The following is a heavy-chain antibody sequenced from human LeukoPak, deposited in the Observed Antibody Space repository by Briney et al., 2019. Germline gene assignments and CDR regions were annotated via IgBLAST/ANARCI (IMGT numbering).Heavy chain of an antibody. CDR2: ISGSGGST. D-gene: IGHD4-17*01. CDR3: AKSVESAVTTNPYFDF. J-gene: IGHJ4*02. V-gene: IGHV3-23*01. CDR1: GFTFSDYA. Sequence: GGSLRLSCAASGFTFSDYAMSWVRQALGKGLKWVSVISGSGGSTYNADSVKGRFTISRDNSKNILYLQMNSLRAEDTAVYYCAKSVESAVTTNPYFDFWGQEALVTVSS.